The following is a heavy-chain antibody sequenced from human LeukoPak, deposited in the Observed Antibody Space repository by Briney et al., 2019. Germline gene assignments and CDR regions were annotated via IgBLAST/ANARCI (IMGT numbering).Heavy chain of an antibody. D-gene: IGHD3-16*02. Sequence: GGSLRLSCAASGFTFTKYWMTWVRQAPGKGLEWVGNIKQDGSDKNYMDSVKGRFTISRDNTKNSVYLQMSSLRAEDTAVYYCARDNYDYVWGSYRLKGPLDYWGQGTLVTVSS. CDR3: ARDNYDYVWGSYRLKGPLDY. J-gene: IGHJ4*02. CDR2: IKQDGSDK. V-gene: IGHV3-7*01. CDR1: GFTFTKYW.